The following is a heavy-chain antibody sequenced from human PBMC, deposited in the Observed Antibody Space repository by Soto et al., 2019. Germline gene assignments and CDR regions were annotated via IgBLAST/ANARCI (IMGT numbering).Heavy chain of an antibody. V-gene: IGHV1-69*13. D-gene: IGHD3-3*01. CDR1: GGTFSIYA. Sequence: GASVKVSCKASGGTFSIYAISWVRQAPGQGLEWMGGIIPIFGTANYAQKFQGRVTITADESTSTAYRELSSLRSEDTAVYYCARDFWATKTVYNWFDPWGQGTLVTVSS. CDR3: ARDFWATKTVYNWFDP. J-gene: IGHJ5*02. CDR2: IIPIFGTA.